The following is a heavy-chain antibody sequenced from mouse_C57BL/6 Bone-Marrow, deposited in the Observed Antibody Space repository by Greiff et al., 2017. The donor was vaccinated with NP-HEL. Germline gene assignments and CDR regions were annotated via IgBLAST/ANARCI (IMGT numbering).Heavy chain of an antibody. CDR2: IRSKSNNYAT. CDR3: GRTNWGYAMDY. Sequence: DAGGGLVQTKGSLKLSCAASGFSFTTYAMHWVRQAPGKGLEWVARIRSKSNNYATYYADSVKDRFTISRDDSESMLYLQMNNLKTDDTAMYYCGRTNWGYAMDYWGQGTSVTVSS. V-gene: IGHV10-1*01. D-gene: IGHD4-1*01. J-gene: IGHJ4*01. CDR1: GFSFTTYA.